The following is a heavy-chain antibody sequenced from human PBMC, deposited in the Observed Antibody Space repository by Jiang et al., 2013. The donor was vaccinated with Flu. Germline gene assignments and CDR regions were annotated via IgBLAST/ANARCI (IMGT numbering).Heavy chain of an antibody. Sequence: AISGDSVSSDSGAWNWIRQSPSRGLEWLGRTYYRSKWYNDYAVSVKSRITINPDTSKNQFSLQLSSVTPEDTAAYYCASGWAFNSWGQGTLVTVSS. CDR2: TYYRSKWYN. V-gene: IGHV6-1*01. D-gene: IGHD1-26*01. J-gene: IGHJ4*02. CDR3: ASGWAFNS. CDR1: GDSVSSDSGA.